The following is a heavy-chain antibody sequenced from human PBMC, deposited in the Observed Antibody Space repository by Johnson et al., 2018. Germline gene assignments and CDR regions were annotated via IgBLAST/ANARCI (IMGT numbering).Heavy chain of an antibody. D-gene: IGHD6-19*01. Sequence: VQLQESGGGLVKPGGSLRLSCAASGFTFSSYSMNWVRQAPGKGLEWVSSISSSGSYIYYADSLKGRFTISRDNAKNSLYLQMNSLRAEDTAVYYWSRDISGLDSKGDLQHWGQGTLVTVSS. CDR2: ISSSGSYI. J-gene: IGHJ1*01. V-gene: IGHV3-21*06. CDR1: GFTFSSYS. CDR3: SRDISGLDSKGDLQH.